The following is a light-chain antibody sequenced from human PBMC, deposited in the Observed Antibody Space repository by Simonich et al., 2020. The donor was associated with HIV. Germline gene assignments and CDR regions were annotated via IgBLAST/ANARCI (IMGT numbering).Light chain of an antibody. CDR3: QQYYSTPPT. J-gene: IGKJ2*01. Sequence: DIVMTQSPDSLAVSLGERATINCKSSQSVLYSSNNKNYLAWYQQKPGQAPKMLIYWASTRESVVPDRFSGSGSGTDFTLTISSLQAEDVAVYYCQQYYSTPPTFGQGTKLEIK. CDR1: QSVLYSSNNKNY. CDR2: WAS. V-gene: IGKV4-1*01.